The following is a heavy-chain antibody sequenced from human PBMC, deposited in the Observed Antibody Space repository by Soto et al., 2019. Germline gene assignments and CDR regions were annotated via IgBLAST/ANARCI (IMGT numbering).Heavy chain of an antibody. CDR3: GHIFYYGSGRSVDFHY. V-gene: IGHV2-5*02. CDR2: IFWDDNK. D-gene: IGHD3-10*01. Sequence: QITLKESGPTLVKPTQTLTLTCTFSGFSLSTSGVGVGWIRQPPGKALEWLALIFWDDNKRYSPSLKSRLTITKDTSKNQVVLTVTCMDPVDTATYFCGHIFYYGSGRSVDFHYWGQGTLVTVSS. CDR1: GFSLSTSGVG. J-gene: IGHJ4*02.